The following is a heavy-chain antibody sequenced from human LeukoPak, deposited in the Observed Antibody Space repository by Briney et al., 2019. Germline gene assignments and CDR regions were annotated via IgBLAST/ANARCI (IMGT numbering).Heavy chain of an antibody. CDR3: VRGDRNYDILTGYSKSWFDP. D-gene: IGHD3-9*01. CDR1: GGTFSSFT. Sequence: SVKVSCKASGGTFSSFTFNWVRQAPGQGLEWMGMIIPIFSTTDYAQNFQGRVTITADKTTSTAYMELSSLTSEDTAVYYCVRGDRNYDILTGYSKSWFDPWGQGTLVTVSS. J-gene: IGHJ5*02. V-gene: IGHV1-69*08. CDR2: IIPIFSTT.